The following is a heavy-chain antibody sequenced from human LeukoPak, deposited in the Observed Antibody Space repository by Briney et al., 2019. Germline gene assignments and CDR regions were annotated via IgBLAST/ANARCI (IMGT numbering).Heavy chain of an antibody. CDR3: ARWAGYCRSATCPYYLDF. J-gene: IGHJ4*02. V-gene: IGHV1-69*04. CDR1: LGTLSSYA. D-gene: IGHD2-2*01. CDR2: IIPILGRA. Sequence: ASVTVSCTASLGTLSSYAICWVRQTPGQGREWMGRIIPILGRANYAQSFQGRVTINADKSTSTACMELSSLRSEDTAVYYCARWAGYCRSATCPYYLDFWGQGTLVTVSS.